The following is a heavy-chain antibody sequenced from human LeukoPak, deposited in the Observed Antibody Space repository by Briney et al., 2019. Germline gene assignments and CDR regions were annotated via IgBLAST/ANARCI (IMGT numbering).Heavy chain of an antibody. CDR2: ISGSGGST. CDR1: GFTFSSYG. Sequence: GGSLRLSCAASGFTFSSYGMSWVRQAPGKGLEWVSSISGSGGSTYYADSVKGRFTISRDNSKNTLYLQMNSLRAEDTALYFCAQWSRYFDYWGQGTLVTVSS. D-gene: IGHD1-26*01. V-gene: IGHV3-23*01. J-gene: IGHJ4*02. CDR3: AQWSRYFDY.